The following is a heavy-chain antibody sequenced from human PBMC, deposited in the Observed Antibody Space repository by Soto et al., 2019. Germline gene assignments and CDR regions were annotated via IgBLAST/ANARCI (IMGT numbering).Heavy chain of an antibody. CDR3: ARIPGDYDFWSGTYYYYGMDV. V-gene: IGHV4-59*01. D-gene: IGHD3-3*01. J-gene: IGHJ6*02. CDR2: IYYSGST. CDR1: GGSISSYY. Sequence: SETLSLTCTVSGGSISSYYWSWIRQPPGKGLEWIGYIYYSGSTNYNPSLKSRVTISVDTSKNQFSLKLSSVTAADTAVYYCARIPGDYDFWSGTYYYYGMDVWGQGTTVTVSS.